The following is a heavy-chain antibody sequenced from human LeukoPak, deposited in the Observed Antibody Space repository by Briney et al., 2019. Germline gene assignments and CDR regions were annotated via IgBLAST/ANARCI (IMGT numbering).Heavy chain of an antibody. Sequence: SETLSLTCAVYGGSFSGYYWSWIRQPPGKGLEWIGYIYYSGSTNYNPSLKSRVTISVDTSKNQFSLKLSSVTAADTAVYYCARRRGADYVAFDIWGQGTMVTVSS. V-gene: IGHV4-59*08. J-gene: IGHJ3*02. CDR3: ARRRGADYVAFDI. CDR1: GGSFSGYY. CDR2: IYYSGST. D-gene: IGHD4-17*01.